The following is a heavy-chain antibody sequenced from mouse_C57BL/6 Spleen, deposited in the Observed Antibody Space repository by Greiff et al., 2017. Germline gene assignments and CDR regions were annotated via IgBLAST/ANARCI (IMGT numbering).Heavy chain of an antibody. CDR3: TRSPGPYCDY. V-gene: IGHV1-50*01. CDR1: GYTFTSYW. J-gene: IGHJ2*01. CDR2: IDPSDSYT. Sequence: QVQLQQPGAELVKPGASVKLSCKASGYTFTSYWMQWVKQRPGQGLAWIGAIDPSDSYTNYKQQFKGKATLTVVTSSSTAYMQPSSLTSEDSAVXYCTRSPGPYCDYGGQGTTLTVSS.